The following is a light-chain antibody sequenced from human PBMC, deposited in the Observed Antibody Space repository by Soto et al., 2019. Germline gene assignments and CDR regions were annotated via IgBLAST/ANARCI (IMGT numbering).Light chain of an antibody. CDR2: DTS. V-gene: IGKV3D-20*01. CDR3: QQYGSSPIT. CDR1: QSVSSSY. Sequence: VVWTQSAASLSLSPGGRGTLSCGCSQSVSSSYVAWYQHKPGLAPRRLIHDTSSRAIGIPDRLTGSESGTNFTLTIRRMEPEDVRMYYCQQYGSSPITFGQGTRLEIK. J-gene: IGKJ5*01.